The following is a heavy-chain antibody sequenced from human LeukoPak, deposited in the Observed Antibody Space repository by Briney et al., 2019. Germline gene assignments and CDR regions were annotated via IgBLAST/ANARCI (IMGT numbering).Heavy chain of an antibody. CDR2: ISSSGSTI. V-gene: IGHV3-11*01. CDR1: GFTFSDYY. J-gene: IGHJ5*02. CDR3: ARGRGSSSSEWFDP. Sequence: GRSLRLSCAASGFTFSDYYMSWIRQAPGKGLEWVSYISSSGSTIYYADSVKGRFTISRDNAKNSLYLQMNSLRAEDTAVYYCARGRGSSSSEWFDPWGQGTLVTVSS. D-gene: IGHD6-6*01.